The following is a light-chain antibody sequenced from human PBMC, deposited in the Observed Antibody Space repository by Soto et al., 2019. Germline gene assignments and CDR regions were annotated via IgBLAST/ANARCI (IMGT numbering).Light chain of an antibody. CDR2: AAS. V-gene: IGKV3-20*01. J-gene: IGKJ1*01. CDR3: QQYGNSPQT. Sequence: EIVLTQSPVTLSLSPGERATLSCRASQSVGSYLAWYQQKPGQAPRLLIYAASSRATGIPDRFSGSGSGTDFTLTISRLEPEDFAVYYCQQYGNSPQTFGQGTKVDI. CDR1: QSVGSY.